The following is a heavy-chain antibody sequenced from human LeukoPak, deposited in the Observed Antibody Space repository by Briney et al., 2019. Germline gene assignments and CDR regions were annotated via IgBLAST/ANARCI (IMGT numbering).Heavy chain of an antibody. CDR2: IYYSGST. J-gene: IGHJ4*02. CDR1: GGSISSGGYY. D-gene: IGHD5-24*01. CDR3: ARRGRDGYIFDY. V-gene: IGHV4-31*03. Sequence: SETLSLTCTVSGGSISSGGYYWSWIRQHPGKGLEWIGYIYYSGSTYYNPSLKSRVTISVDTSKNQFPLKLSSVTAADTAVYYCARRGRDGYIFDYWGQGTLVTVSS.